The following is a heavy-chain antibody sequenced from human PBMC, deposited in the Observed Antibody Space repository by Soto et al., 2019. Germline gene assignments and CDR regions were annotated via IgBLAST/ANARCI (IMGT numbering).Heavy chain of an antibody. CDR1: GFSLSTRGAC. V-gene: IGHV2-5*02. Sequence: QITLKSSGATLVKPTQTLTLTCTFSGFSLSTRGACVAWIPHTAGKSLEWLALIFCDYDKWYSHSLTPRLTINEDISKKKIVLTMTNMAAVDSAKYSCADRPRNYAYYFDYWGQGTLVTVSS. CDR3: ADRPRNYAYYFDY. J-gene: IGHJ4*02. D-gene: IGHD4-4*01. CDR2: IFCDYDK.